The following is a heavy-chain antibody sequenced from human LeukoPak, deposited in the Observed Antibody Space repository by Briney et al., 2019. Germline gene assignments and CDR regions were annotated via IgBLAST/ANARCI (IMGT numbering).Heavy chain of an antibody. CDR3: ARLFGLDTAYSGYFQH. Sequence: SETLSLTCTVSGGSINRGGYYWSWIRQPPGKGLDWIGSIYYSGSTYYNLSLKSRVTISVDTSKNQFSLKLTSVTAADTAVYCCARLFGLDTAYSGYFQHWGQGTLVTVSS. D-gene: IGHD3/OR15-3a*01. CDR2: IYYSGST. V-gene: IGHV4-39*01. J-gene: IGHJ1*01. CDR1: GGSINRGGYY.